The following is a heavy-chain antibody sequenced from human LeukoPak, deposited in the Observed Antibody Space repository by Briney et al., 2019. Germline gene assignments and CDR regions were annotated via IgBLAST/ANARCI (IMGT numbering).Heavy chain of an antibody. J-gene: IGHJ4*02. CDR3: ARDSSSWYGRFDY. Sequence: PGGSLRLSCAASGFTFSNYEMNWVRQAPGKGLEWVAYISISGTITHYGDSVKGRFTISRDNSKNTLYLQMNSLRAEDTAVYYCARDSSSWYGRFDYWGQGTLVTVSS. V-gene: IGHV3-48*03. CDR1: GFTFSNYE. CDR2: ISISGTIT. D-gene: IGHD6-13*01.